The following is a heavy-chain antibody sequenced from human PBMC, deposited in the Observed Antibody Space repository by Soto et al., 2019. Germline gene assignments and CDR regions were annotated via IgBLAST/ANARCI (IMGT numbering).Heavy chain of an antibody. V-gene: IGHV1-24*01. J-gene: IGHJ3*02. CDR3: ATPVGSYHAFDI. CDR2: FDPGDGET. D-gene: IGHD1-26*01. CDR1: GYTLTELS. Sequence: ASVKVSCKVPGYTLTELSMHWVRQAPGKGLEWMGGFDPGDGETIYAQKFQGRVTMTEDTSTDTAYMELSSLRSEDTAVYYCATPVGSYHAFDIWGQGTMVTV.